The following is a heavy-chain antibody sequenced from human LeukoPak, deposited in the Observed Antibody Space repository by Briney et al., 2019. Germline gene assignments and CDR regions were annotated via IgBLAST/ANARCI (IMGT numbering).Heavy chain of an antibody. CDR2: INSDGSST. V-gene: IGHV3-74*01. D-gene: IGHD4-17*01. CDR3: AREGYGDYAAFDI. J-gene: IGHJ3*02. Sequence: GGSLRLSCAASGFTFSSYWMHWVRQVPGKGLVWVSRINSDGSSTDYADSVKGRFTISRDNARNTLYLQMNSLSAEDTAVYYCAREGYGDYAAFDIWGQGTMVTVSS. CDR1: GFTFSSYW.